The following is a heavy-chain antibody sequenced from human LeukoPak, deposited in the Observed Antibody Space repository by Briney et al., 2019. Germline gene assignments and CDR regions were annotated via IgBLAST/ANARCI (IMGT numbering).Heavy chain of an antibody. V-gene: IGHV3-30*02. CDR3: ARDRVSSGWYKEVTLDY. CDR2: IRYDGSNK. D-gene: IGHD6-19*01. CDR1: GFTFSSYG. Sequence: GGSLGLSCAASGFTFSSYGMHWVRQAPGKGLEWVAFIRYDGSNKYYADSVKGRFTISRDNSKNTLYLQMNSLRAEDTAVYYCARDRVSSGWYKEVTLDYWGQGTLVTVSS. J-gene: IGHJ4*02.